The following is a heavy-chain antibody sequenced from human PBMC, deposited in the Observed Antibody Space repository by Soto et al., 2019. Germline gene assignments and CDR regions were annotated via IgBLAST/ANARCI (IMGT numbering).Heavy chain of an antibody. J-gene: IGHJ4*02. CDR1: GFTFSSYA. CDR3: AKDGGSVCSGGTCYFQAPDY. D-gene: IGHD2-15*01. CDR2: IDGSGRNT. Sequence: VGSLRLSCAASGFTFSSYAMSWVRQAPGKGLEWVSGIDGSGRNTYYADSVKGRFTISRDNSKNTLSVQMNGLRVEDTALYYCAKDGGSVCSGGTCYFQAPDYWGQGTLVTVSS. V-gene: IGHV3-23*01.